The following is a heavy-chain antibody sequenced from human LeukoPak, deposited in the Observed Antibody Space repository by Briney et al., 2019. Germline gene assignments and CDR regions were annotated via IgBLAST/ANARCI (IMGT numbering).Heavy chain of an antibody. V-gene: IGHV4-31*03. D-gene: IGHD6-19*01. CDR1: GGSISSGGYY. Sequence: SEPLSLTCTVSGGSISSGGYYWSWIRQHPGKGLEWIGYIYYSGSTYYNPPLKSRVTISVDTSKNQFSLKLSSVTAADTAVYYCARRRKWLVELGFDPWGQGTLVTVSS. J-gene: IGHJ5*02. CDR2: IYYSGST. CDR3: ARRRKWLVELGFDP.